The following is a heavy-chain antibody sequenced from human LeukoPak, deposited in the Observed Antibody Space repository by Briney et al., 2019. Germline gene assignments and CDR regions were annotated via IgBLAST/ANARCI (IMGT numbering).Heavy chain of an antibody. J-gene: IGHJ6*03. CDR2: ITGSGGTT. V-gene: IGHV3-23*01. CDR3: ARSGRGVDSFYFYMDV. CDR1: QFTFSNYG. Sequence: GGSLRLSCAASQFTFSNYGMAWVRQAPGKGLEWVSAITGSGGTTYYADSVKGRFTISRDNSKNSLYLQMNSLRAEDTAVYYCARSGRGVDSFYFYMDVWGKGTTVTVSS. D-gene: IGHD3-10*01.